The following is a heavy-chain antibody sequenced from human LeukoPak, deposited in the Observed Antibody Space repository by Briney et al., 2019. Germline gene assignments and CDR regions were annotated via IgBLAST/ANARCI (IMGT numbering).Heavy chain of an antibody. V-gene: IGHV3-7*01. CDR1: GFIFSNYW. J-gene: IGHJ6*03. CDR2: IRQDGSET. D-gene: IGHD4-17*01. CDR3: ARVAVTGLLYYYYYMDV. Sequence: PGGSLRLSCAASGFIFSNYWMQWVRQAPGKGLEWVANIRQDGSETYYVDSVKGRFTISRDNAKNSLYLQMNSLRAEDTAVYYCARVAVTGLLYYYYYMDVWGKGTTVTISS.